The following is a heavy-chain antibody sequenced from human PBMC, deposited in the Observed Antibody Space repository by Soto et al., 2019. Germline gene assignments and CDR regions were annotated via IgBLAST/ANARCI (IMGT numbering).Heavy chain of an antibody. CDR1: GGSISSSSYY. CDR2: IYYSGST. V-gene: IGHV4-39*01. J-gene: IGHJ3*02. Sequence: QLQLQESGPGLVKPSETLSLTCTVSGGSISSSSYYWGWIRQPPGKGLEWIGSIYYSGSTYYNPSLKSRVTISVDTSKNQFSLKLSSVTAADTAVYYCARRELRADDAFDIWGQGTMVTVSS. CDR3: ARRELRADDAFDI. D-gene: IGHD1-26*01.